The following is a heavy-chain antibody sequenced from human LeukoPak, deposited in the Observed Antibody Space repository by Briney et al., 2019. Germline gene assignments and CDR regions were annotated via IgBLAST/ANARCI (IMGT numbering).Heavy chain of an antibody. CDR3: ARDRHIAAAVYYYYMDV. CDR2: INAYNGNT. J-gene: IGHJ6*03. V-gene: IGHV1-18*01. Sequence: GASVKVSCKASGYTFTSYIISWVRQAPGQGLEWMGWINAYNGNTDYAQTGQGRVTMTTDTSTSTAYMELRSLRSDDTAVYYCARDRHIAAAVYYYYMDVWGKGTPVTVSS. CDR1: GYTFTSYI. D-gene: IGHD6-13*01.